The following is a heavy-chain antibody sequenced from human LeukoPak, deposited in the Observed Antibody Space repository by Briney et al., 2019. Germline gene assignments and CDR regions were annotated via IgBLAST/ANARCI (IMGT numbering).Heavy chain of an antibody. J-gene: IGHJ4*02. CDR2: INPSGGST. Sequence: GASVTVSCKASGYTFTNYYIHWVRQAPGQGLEWMGIINPSGGSTTYAQKFQGRVTMTRDTSTSTVYMELSSLRSEDTAVYYCARVGGTYYNGHLDYWGQGTLVTVSS. V-gene: IGHV1-46*01. CDR1: GYTFTNYY. CDR3: ARVGGTYYNGHLDY. D-gene: IGHD1-26*01.